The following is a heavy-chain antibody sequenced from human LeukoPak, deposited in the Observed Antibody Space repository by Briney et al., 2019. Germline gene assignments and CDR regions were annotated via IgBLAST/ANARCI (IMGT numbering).Heavy chain of an antibody. CDR2: MKGDGSHI. Sequence: GGSLRLSCVASGFIFGKFWMSWVRQAPGRGLQWVATMKGDGSHIYYVGSVEGRFTISRDNARNSLYLQMNSMRVEDTAVYYCVRLFGDVTTFDYWGQGALVTVSS. D-gene: IGHD2-21*02. CDR1: GFIFGKFW. J-gene: IGHJ4*02. CDR3: VRLFGDVTTFDY. V-gene: IGHV3-7*01.